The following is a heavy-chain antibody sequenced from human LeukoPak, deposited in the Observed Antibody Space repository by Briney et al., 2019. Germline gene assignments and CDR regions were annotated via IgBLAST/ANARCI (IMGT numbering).Heavy chain of an antibody. V-gene: IGHV1-69*04. J-gene: IGHJ5*02. CDR1: GGTFSSYA. D-gene: IGHD2-8*01. CDR3: ARVNGPEWPPLDWFDP. Sequence: SVKVSCKASGGTFSSYAISWVRQAPGQGLEWMGRIIPILGIANYAQKFQGRVTITADKSTSTAYMELSSLRSEDTAVYYCARVNGPEWPPLDWFDPWGQGTLVTVSS. CDR2: IIPILGIA.